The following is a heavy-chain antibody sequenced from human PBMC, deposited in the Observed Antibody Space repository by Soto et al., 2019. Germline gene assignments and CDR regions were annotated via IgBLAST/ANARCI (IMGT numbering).Heavy chain of an antibody. CDR3: ATAAYSSSHEIFDY. D-gene: IGHD6-13*01. V-gene: IGHV1-24*01. CDR1: GYTLTELS. CDR2: FDPEDGET. Sequence: ASVKVSCKVSGYTLTELSMHWVRQAPGKGLEWMGGFDPEDGETIYAQKFQGRVTMTEDTSTDTAYMELSSLRSEDTAVYYCATAAYSSSHEIFDYWGQGTLVTVSS. J-gene: IGHJ4*02.